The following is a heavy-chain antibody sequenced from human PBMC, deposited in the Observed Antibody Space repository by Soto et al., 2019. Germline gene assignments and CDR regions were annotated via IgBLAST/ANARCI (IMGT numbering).Heavy chain of an antibody. J-gene: IGHJ4*02. V-gene: IGHV4-30-4*01. D-gene: IGHD6-13*01. CDR1: GGSISSGDYY. CDR2: IYYSGST. CDR3: ARVYDGSSPYFDY. Sequence: PSETLSLTCTVSGGSISSGDYYWSWIRQPPGKGLEWIGYIYYSGSTYYNPSLKSRVTISVDTSKNQFSLKLSSVTAADTAVYYCARVYDGSSPYFDYWGQGTLVTVSS.